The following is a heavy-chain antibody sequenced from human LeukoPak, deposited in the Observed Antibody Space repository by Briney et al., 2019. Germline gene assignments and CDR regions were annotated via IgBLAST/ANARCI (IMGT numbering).Heavy chain of an antibody. CDR1: GGTFSSYA. Sequence: GSSVKVSCKASGGTFSSYAISWVRQAPGQGLEWMGGIIPIFGTANYAQKFQGRVTITADESTSTAYMELSSLRSEDTAVYYCARMSDDYVWGSYRSNGYYFDYWGQGTLVTVSS. CDR3: ARMSDDYVWGSYRSNGYYFDY. D-gene: IGHD3-16*02. CDR2: IIPIFGTA. V-gene: IGHV1-69*01. J-gene: IGHJ4*02.